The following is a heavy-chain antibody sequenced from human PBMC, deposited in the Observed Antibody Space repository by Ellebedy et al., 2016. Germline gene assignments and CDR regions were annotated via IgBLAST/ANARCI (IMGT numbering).Heavy chain of an antibody. CDR3: ARENYCSSTSCDYYFDY. V-gene: IGHV1-18*01. J-gene: IGHJ4*02. D-gene: IGHD2-2*01. CDR2: ISAYNGNT. CDR1: GYTFTSYD. Sequence: ASVKVSCXASGYTFTSYDINWVRQATGQGLEWMGWISAYNGNTNYAQKLQGRVTMTTDTSTSTAYMELRSLRSDDTAVYYCARENYCSSTSCDYYFDYWGQGTLVTVSS.